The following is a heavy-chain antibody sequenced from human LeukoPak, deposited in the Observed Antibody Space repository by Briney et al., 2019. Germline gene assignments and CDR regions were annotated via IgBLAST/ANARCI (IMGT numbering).Heavy chain of an antibody. J-gene: IGHJ4*02. V-gene: IGHV3-23*01. Sequence: GGSLRLSCAASGFTLSNYAMTWARQAPGKGLEWVSSITGSGVLTYYADSVKGRFTISKDNAMDTVFLQMNSLRVDDTAVYYCAKDRVDGSGSQFDSWGQGSLVTVSS. CDR3: AKDRVDGSGSQFDS. CDR2: ITGSGVLT. CDR1: GFTLSNYA. D-gene: IGHD3-10*01.